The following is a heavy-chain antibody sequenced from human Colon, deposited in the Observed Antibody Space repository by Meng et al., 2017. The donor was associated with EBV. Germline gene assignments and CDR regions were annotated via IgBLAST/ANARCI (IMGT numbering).Heavy chain of an antibody. V-gene: IGHV4-30-4*01. CDR2: IYYSGST. D-gene: IGHD6-13*01. J-gene: IGHJ4*02. CDR3: AREENTSGWYYH. Sequence: QLRTPRPVLCKPSQPLPLTCTVSGGSISNGGYYWSWIRQPPGKGLEWIGYIYYSGSTYFNPSLKSRSFMSVDTSKNQFSLSLNSVTAADTAVYYCAREENTSGWYYHWGQGTLVTVSS. CDR1: GGSISNGGYY.